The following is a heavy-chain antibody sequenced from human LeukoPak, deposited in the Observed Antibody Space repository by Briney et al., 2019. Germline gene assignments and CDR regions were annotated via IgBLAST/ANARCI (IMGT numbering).Heavy chain of an antibody. CDR3: ARAPLYCSGGSCYFTYYYYYYMDV. V-gene: IGHV4-61*02. Sequence: TSETLSLTCTVSGGSISSGSYYWSWIRQPAGKGLEWIGRIFSSGSTNNNPSLESRVTISVDTSKNQFSLKLSSVTAADTAVYYCARAPLYCSGGSCYFTYYYYYYMDVWGKGTTVTVSS. CDR1: GGSISSGSYY. CDR2: IFSSGST. J-gene: IGHJ6*03. D-gene: IGHD2-15*01.